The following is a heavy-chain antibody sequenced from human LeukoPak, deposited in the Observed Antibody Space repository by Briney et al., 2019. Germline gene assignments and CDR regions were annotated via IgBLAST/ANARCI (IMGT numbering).Heavy chain of an antibody. V-gene: IGHV4-34*01. CDR2: INRSGST. CDR1: GGSFSGYY. CDR3: ASGQREPKRWFDP. Sequence: SETLSLTCAVYGGSFSGYYWSWIRQPPGKGLEWIGEINRSGSTNYNPSLKSRVTISVDTSKNQFSLKLSSVTAADTAVYYCASGQREPKRWFDPWGQGTLVTVSS. D-gene: IGHD1-14*01. J-gene: IGHJ5*02.